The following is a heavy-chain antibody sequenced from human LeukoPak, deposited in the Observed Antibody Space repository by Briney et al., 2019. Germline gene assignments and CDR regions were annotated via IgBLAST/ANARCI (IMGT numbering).Heavy chain of an antibody. CDR2: IYSGGST. CDR3: ASNYGGFDY. Sequence: GESLKISCKGSGYSFTSYWIGWVRQMPGKGLEWVSVIYSGGSTYYADSVKGRFTISRDNSKNTLYLQMNSLRAEDTAVYYCASNYGGFDYWGQGTLVTVSS. CDR1: GYSFTSYW. J-gene: IGHJ4*02. D-gene: IGHD4/OR15-4a*01. V-gene: IGHV3-53*01.